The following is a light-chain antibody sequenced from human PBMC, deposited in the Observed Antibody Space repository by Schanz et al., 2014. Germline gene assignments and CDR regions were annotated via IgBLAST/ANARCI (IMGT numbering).Light chain of an antibody. CDR3: CSYAGSSTHVV. Sequence: QSVLTQPASVSGSPGQSITISCTATSSDVGRYNLVSWYQQHPGKAPKLMIYEGSKRPSGVSNRFSGSKSGNTASLTISGLQAEDEADYYCCSYAGSSTHVVFGGGTKLTVL. J-gene: IGLJ2*01. CDR1: SSDVGRYNL. CDR2: EGS. V-gene: IGLV2-23*01.